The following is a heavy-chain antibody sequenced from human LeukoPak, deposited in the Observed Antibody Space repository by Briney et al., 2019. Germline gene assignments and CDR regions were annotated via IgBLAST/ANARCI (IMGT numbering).Heavy chain of an antibody. D-gene: IGHD6-6*01. Sequence: GGSLRLSCAASGFTFSSYAMSWIRQAPGKGLEWVSYISSSGSTIYYADSVKGRFTVSRDNSKNTLYLQMNSLRAEDTAVYYCARDSKYSRAFDYWGQGTLVTVSS. J-gene: IGHJ4*02. CDR2: ISSSGSTI. V-gene: IGHV3-48*01. CDR3: ARDSKYSRAFDY. CDR1: GFTFSSYA.